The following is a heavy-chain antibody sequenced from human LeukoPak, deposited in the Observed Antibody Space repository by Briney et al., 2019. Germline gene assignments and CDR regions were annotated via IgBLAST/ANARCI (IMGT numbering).Heavy chain of an antibody. D-gene: IGHD3-10*01. J-gene: IGHJ4*02. V-gene: IGHV1-8*01. CDR2: MNPNSGNT. CDR3: ARSPRRPHFYSSGSYYYYFDY. CDR1: GYTFISYD. Sequence: ASVKVSCKASGYTFISYDINWVRQATGQGLEWMGWMNPNSGNTGYAQKFQGRVTMTRNTSISTAYMELSSLRSEDTAVYYCARSPRRPHFYSSGSYYYYFDYWGQGTLVTVSS.